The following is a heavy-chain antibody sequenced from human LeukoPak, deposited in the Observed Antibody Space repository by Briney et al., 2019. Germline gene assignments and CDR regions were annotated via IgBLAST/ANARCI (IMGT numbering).Heavy chain of an antibody. V-gene: IGHV1-2*02. CDR2: INPNSGGT. CDR1: GYTFTGYY. CDR3: ARGPRYYYYYMDV. Sequence: GASVKVSFKASGYTFTGYYMHWVRQAPGQGLEWMGWINPNSGGTNYAQKFQGRVTMTRDTSISTAYMKLSRLRSDDTAVYYCARGPRYYYYYMDVWGKGTTVTVSS. J-gene: IGHJ6*03.